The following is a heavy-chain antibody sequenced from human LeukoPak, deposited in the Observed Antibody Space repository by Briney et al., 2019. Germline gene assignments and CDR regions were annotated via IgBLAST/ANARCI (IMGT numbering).Heavy chain of an antibody. CDR2: IKQDGSEK. CDR3: ARDGGSGSYYKGVY. Sequence: PGGSLRLSCAASGFTFSSYWMSWVRQAPGKGLEWVANIKQDGSEKYYVDSVKGRFTISRDNAKNSLYLQMNSLRAEDTAVYYCARDGGSGSYYKGVYWGQGTLSPSPQ. CDR1: GFTFSSYW. J-gene: IGHJ4*02. V-gene: IGHV3-7*01. D-gene: IGHD3-10*01.